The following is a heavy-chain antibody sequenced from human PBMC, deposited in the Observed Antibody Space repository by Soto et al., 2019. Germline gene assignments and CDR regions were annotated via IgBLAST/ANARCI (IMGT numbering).Heavy chain of an antibody. CDR3: ARGTRSDIVLVPAAISDYYYGMDV. V-gene: IGHV1-2*04. Sequence: ASVKVSCKASGYTFTCYYMHWVRQAPGQGLEWMGWINPNSGGTNYAQKFQGWVTMTRDTSISTAYMELSRLRSDDTAVYYCARGTRSDIVLVPAAISDYYYGMDVWGQGTTVTVSS. CDR1: GYTFTCYY. CDR2: INPNSGGT. D-gene: IGHD2-2*01. J-gene: IGHJ6*02.